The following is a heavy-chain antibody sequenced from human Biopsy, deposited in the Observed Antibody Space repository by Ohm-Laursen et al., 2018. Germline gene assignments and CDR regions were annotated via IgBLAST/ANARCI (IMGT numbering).Heavy chain of an antibody. J-gene: IGHJ4*02. CDR1: GGSINIDLYY. D-gene: IGHD5-18*01. CDR3: ARATVETASFDF. V-gene: IGHV4-31*01. CDR2: IYHTGTT. Sequence: SDTLSLTCTVSGGSINIDLYYWSWIRQHPGKGLEWIGYIYHTGTTFYNPSLESQATISIDTSKNQFSLKMTSVTDADTAVYYCARATVETASFDFWGQGTLVTVSS.